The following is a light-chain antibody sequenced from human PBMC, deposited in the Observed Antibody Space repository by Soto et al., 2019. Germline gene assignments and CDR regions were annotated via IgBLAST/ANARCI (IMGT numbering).Light chain of an antibody. Sequence: EIVLTQSPGTLSLSPGERATLSCRASQSVSSSYLAWYQQKPGQAPRLLIYGASSRATGIPDRFSGSGSGTDFTLTISRLEPEDFEVYYCQQYGSSPTGFTFGPGTKVDIK. CDR2: GAS. CDR1: QSVSSSY. CDR3: QQYGSSPTGFT. J-gene: IGKJ3*01. V-gene: IGKV3-20*01.